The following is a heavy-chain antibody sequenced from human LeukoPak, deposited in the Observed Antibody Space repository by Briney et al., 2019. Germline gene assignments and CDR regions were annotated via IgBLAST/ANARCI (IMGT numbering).Heavy chain of an antibody. CDR3: ARLAWFGELFFDY. V-gene: IGHV4-4*02. Sequence: SGTLSLTCAVSGGSISSSNWWSWVRQPPGKGLEWIGEIYHSGSTNYNPSLKSRVTISVDTSKNQFSLKLSSVTAADTAVYYCARLAWFGELFFDYWGQGTLVTVSS. CDR1: GGSISSSNW. CDR2: IYHSGST. D-gene: IGHD3-10*01. J-gene: IGHJ4*02.